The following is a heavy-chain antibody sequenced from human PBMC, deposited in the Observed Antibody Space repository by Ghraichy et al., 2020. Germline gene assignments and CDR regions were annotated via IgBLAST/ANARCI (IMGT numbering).Heavy chain of an antibody. CDR1: GFTFSSYA. CDR3: VKVGGYAYYFDY. CDR2: ISSNGGST. D-gene: IGHD5-12*01. V-gene: IGHV3-64D*06. J-gene: IGHJ4*02. Sequence: LSLTCSASGFTFSSYAMHWVRQAPGKGLEYVSAISSNGGSTYYADSVKGRFTISRDNSKNTLYLQMSSLRAEDTAVYYCVKVGGYAYYFDYWGQGTLVTVSS.